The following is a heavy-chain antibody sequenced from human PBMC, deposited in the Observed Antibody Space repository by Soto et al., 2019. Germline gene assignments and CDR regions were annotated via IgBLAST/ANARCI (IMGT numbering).Heavy chain of an antibody. CDR2: IYHSGST. CDR3: ARSSLYYYYYGMDV. Sequence: TSETLSLTCAVSGGSISSSNWWSWVRQPPGKGLEWIGEIYHSGSTNYNPSLKSRVTISVDKSKNQFSLKLSSVTAADTAVYYCARSSLYYYYYGMDVWGQGTTVTVSS. V-gene: IGHV4-4*02. D-gene: IGHD2-15*01. CDR1: GGSISSSNW. J-gene: IGHJ6*02.